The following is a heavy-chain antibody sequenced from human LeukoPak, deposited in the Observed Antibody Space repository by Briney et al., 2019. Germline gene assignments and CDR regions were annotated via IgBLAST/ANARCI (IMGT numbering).Heavy chain of an antibody. CDR3: AKDVGDYYGPGSYYNRNNWFDP. D-gene: IGHD3-10*01. Sequence: GGSLRLSCAASGFTVSSNYISWVRQAPGKGLEWVSAISGSGGSTYYTDSVKGRFTISRDNSKNTLYLQMNSLRAEDTAVYYCAKDVGDYYGPGSYYNRNNWFDPWGQGTLVTVSS. V-gene: IGHV3-23*01. J-gene: IGHJ5*02. CDR2: ISGSGGST. CDR1: GFTVSSNY.